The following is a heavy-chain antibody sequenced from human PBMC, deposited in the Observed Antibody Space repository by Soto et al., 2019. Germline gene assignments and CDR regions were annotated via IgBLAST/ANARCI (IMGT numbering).Heavy chain of an antibody. D-gene: IGHD3-3*01. Sequence: GGSLRLSCAASGFTFSDYYMSWIRQAPGKGLEWVSYISSSGSTIYYADSVKGRFTISRDNAKNSLYLQMNSLRAEDTAVYYCARDQRALRFLEGGQRGYYYYMDVWGKGTTVTVSS. CDR1: GFTFSDYY. CDR2: ISSSGSTI. V-gene: IGHV3-11*01. J-gene: IGHJ6*03. CDR3: ARDQRALRFLEGGQRGYYYYMDV.